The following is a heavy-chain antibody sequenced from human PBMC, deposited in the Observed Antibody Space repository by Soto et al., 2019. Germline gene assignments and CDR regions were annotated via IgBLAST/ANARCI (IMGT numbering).Heavy chain of an antibody. V-gene: IGHV3-33*01. Sequence: QMQLMESGGGVVQPGRSLRLSCATSGFSFRNYGMHWVRQAPGKGLEWVAAIRSDGNKEYNADSVKGRFAISRDNSKNSLYLQMNSLRAEDTAVYYCARDDCDSPCYYGYWGQGTLVTVSS. J-gene: IGHJ4*02. D-gene: IGHD3-22*01. CDR3: ARDDCDSPCYYGY. CDR2: IRSDGNKE. CDR1: GFSFRNYG.